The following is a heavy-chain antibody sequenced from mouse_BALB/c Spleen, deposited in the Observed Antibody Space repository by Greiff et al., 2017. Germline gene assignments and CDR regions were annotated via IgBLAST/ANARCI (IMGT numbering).Heavy chain of an antibody. CDR3: ARPLYGNSFAY. CDR2: IDPSDSYT. J-gene: IGHJ3*01. CDR1: GYTFTSYW. Sequence: QVQLQQPGAELVKPGASVKLSCKASGYTFTSYWMHWVKQRPGQGLEWIGEIDPSDSYTNYNQKFKGKATLTVDKSSSTAYMQLKSLTSEDSAVYYCARPLYGNSFAYWGQGTLVTVSA. D-gene: IGHD2-1*01. V-gene: IGHV1-69*02.